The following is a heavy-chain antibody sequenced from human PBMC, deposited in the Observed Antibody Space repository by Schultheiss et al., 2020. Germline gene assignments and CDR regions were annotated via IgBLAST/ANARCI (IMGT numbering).Heavy chain of an antibody. J-gene: IGHJ4*02. CDR2: IYYSGST. CDR3: ARDHGGFGGVIYY. Sequence: SETLSLTCTGSGGSISSYYWSWIRQAPGKGLEWLGYIYYSGSTYYNPSLKSRLTISVDTSKNQFSLKLSSVTAADTAVYYCARDHGGFGGVIYYWGQGTLVTVSS. CDR1: GGSISSYY. D-gene: IGHD3-16*01. V-gene: IGHV4-59*12.